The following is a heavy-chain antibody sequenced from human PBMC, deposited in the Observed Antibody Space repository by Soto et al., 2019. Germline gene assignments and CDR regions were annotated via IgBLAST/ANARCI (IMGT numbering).Heavy chain of an antibody. J-gene: IGHJ3*02. V-gene: IGHV3-30*18. D-gene: IGHD3-10*01. CDR2: ISSDGNNQ. CDR1: GFTSSSFV. CDR3: AKERGVLDAFDI. Sequence: QVQLVESGGGVVQPGRSLRLSCAASGFTSSSFVIHWVRQAPGKGLEWLAVISSDGNNQYYADSVKGRFTISRDNSKNTLYLQVNSLRAEDTAVYVCAKERGVLDAFDIWGQGTMVTVSS.